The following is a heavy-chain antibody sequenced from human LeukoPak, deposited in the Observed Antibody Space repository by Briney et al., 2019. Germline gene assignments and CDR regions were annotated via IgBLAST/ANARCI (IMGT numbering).Heavy chain of an antibody. CDR2: ISAGGYPI. V-gene: IGHV3-11*04. Sequence: AGGSLRLSCTGSGFTFNDYYMRWVRQAPGKGLEWLSFISAGGYPIYYADSVRGRFTISRDTAKNSLYLQMNSLRVEDTAVYYCVMTAGPPTDHWGQGALVTVSS. CDR3: VMTAGPPTDH. CDR1: GFTFNDYY. J-gene: IGHJ4*01.